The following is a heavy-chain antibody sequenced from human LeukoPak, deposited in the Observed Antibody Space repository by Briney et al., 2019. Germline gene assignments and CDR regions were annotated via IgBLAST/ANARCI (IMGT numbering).Heavy chain of an antibody. CDR2: ISYDGSNK. V-gene: IGHV3-30*18. Sequence: GGSLRLSCAASGFTFSSYGMHWVRQAPGKGLEWVAVISYDGSNKYYADSVKGRFTISRDNSKNTLYLQMNSLRAEDTAVYYCAKLPQWWYYDSSGYPPRDFDYWGQGTLVTVSS. CDR3: AKLPQWWYYDSSGYPPRDFDY. D-gene: IGHD3-22*01. J-gene: IGHJ4*02. CDR1: GFTFSSYG.